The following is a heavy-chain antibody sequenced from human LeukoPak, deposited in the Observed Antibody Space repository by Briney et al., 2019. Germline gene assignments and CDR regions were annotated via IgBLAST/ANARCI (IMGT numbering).Heavy chain of an antibody. V-gene: IGHV3-74*01. Sequence: QSGGSLRLSCATSGFTFTTFWMHWVRQAPGKGLVWVARINHDGSSANYVDSVKGRFTISRDNAKNSLYLQMNSLRAEDTALYYCARDGGGIAAAGTGYFDCWGQGTLVTVSS. CDR2: INHDGSSA. CDR3: ARDGGGIAAAGTGYFDC. J-gene: IGHJ4*02. D-gene: IGHD6-13*01. CDR1: GFTFTTFW.